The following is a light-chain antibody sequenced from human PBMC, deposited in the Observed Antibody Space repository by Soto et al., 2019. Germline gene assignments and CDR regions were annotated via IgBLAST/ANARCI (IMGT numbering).Light chain of an antibody. CDR1: TSNIGYYNF. Sequence: QSALTQPASVSGFPGQTVTISCTGNTSNIGYYNFVSWYQQHPGKVPKLLIYEVVSRPSGVSDRFSGSKSCNTGSLTSSCLQAEDEADYYCSSYTSRTTRVFGGGTKVTVL. CDR2: EVV. V-gene: IGLV2-14*01. CDR3: SSYTSRTTRV. J-gene: IGLJ3*02.